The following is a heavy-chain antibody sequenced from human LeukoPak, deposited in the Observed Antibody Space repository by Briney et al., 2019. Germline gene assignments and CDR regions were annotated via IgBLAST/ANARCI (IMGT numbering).Heavy chain of an antibody. J-gene: IGHJ4*02. D-gene: IGHD6-19*01. CDR2: LYTSGST. V-gene: IGHV4-4*07. CDR3: ASHRPDSSGWFF. Sequence: SETLSLTCTVSGGSISDYNWSWVRQPAGKGLEWIGRLYTSGSTNCSPSLKSRITMSVDTSKNQFSLKLSSVTAADTAVYYCASHRPDSSGWFFWGQGTLVTVSS. CDR1: GGSISDYN.